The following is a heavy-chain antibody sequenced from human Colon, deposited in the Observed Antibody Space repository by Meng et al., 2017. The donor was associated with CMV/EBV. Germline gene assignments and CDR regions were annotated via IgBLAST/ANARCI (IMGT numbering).Heavy chain of an antibody. CDR1: GDSIRSHY. V-gene: IGHV4-59*11. J-gene: IGHJ4*02. CDR2: VYYSGSA. Sequence: SETLSLTCTVSGDSIRSHYCSWIRQPPGKGLEWMGYVYYSGSATYSPSLRSRVSISVDTSKNQFSLNLRSVTAADTAMYFCARGLGHASNNSHDYWGQGTLVTVSS. D-gene: IGHD1-1*01. CDR3: ARGLGHASNNSHDY.